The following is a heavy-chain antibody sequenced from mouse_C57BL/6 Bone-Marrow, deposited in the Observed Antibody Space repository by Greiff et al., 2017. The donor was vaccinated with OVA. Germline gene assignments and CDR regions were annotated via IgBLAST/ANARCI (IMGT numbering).Heavy chain of an antibody. D-gene: IGHD2-5*01. CDR2: ISTYYGDA. Sequence: QVQLQQSGPELVRPGVSVKISCKGSGYTFTDYAMHWVKQSHAKSLEWIGVISTYYGDARYNQQFKDKSTVTVDKSSSTAYMELARLASEDSTVYYCARKAHYSSSTWYFDVWGTGTTVTVSS. J-gene: IGHJ1*03. CDR1: GYTFTDYA. CDR3: ARKAHYSSSTWYFDV. V-gene: IGHV1-67*01.